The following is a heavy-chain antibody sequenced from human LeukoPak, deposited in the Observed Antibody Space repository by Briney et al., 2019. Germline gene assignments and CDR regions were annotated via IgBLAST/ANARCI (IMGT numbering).Heavy chain of an antibody. D-gene: IGHD3-9*01. CDR1: GGSFSGYY. J-gene: IGHJ4*02. Sequence: MSSETLSLTCAVYGGSFSGYYWSWIRQPPGKGLEWIGEINHSGSTNYNPSLKSRVTISVDTSKNQFSLKLSSVTAADTAVYYCARGHWYYDILTGYYTYYYFDYWGQGTLVTVSS. CDR3: ARGHWYYDILTGYYTYYYFDY. V-gene: IGHV4-34*01. CDR2: INHSGST.